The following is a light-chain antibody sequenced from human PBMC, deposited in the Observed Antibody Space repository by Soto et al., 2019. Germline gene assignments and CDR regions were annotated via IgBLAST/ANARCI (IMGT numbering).Light chain of an antibody. J-gene: IGKJ4*01. CDR2: DAS. V-gene: IGKV3-11*01. Sequence: EIVLTQFPATLSLSPGERATLLCRASQSVSNYLAWYQQKPGQAPRLLIFDASNRATSIPARFSGSGSGTDFTLTISSLEPEDFAVYYCQQRSTTFGGGTKVDIK. CDR1: QSVSNY. CDR3: QQRSTT.